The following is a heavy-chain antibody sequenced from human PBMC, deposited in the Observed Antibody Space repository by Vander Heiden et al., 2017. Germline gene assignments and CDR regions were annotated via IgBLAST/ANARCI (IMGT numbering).Heavy chain of an antibody. CDR2: IYYSGGT. CDR1: GGSISSYY. J-gene: IGHJ6*02. D-gene: IGHD7-27*01. V-gene: IGHV4-59*01. Sequence: QVQLQESGPGLVKPSETLSLTCTVSGGSISSYYWSWIRQPPGKGLEWIGYIYYSGGTNYNPSLKSRVTISVDTSKNQFSLKLSSVTAADTAVYYCARQSPGYYYYGMDVWGQGTTVTVSS. CDR3: ARQSPGYYYYGMDV.